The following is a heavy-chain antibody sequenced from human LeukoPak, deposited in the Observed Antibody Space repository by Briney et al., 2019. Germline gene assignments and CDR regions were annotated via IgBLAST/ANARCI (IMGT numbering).Heavy chain of an antibody. D-gene: IGHD2-8*02. CDR2: ISYSGST. CDR3: ARHCCTGPSKRVFDF. CDR1: GFSIISSDYH. Sequence: SETLSLTCTVSGFSIISSDYHWGRVRQPPGKGLEWIGTISYSGSTDYNPSLRSRVAVSVDTSNNLYSLRLSSVTAADTAVYHCARHCCTGPSKRVFDFWGQGTMVTVSS. J-gene: IGHJ3*01. V-gene: IGHV4-39*01.